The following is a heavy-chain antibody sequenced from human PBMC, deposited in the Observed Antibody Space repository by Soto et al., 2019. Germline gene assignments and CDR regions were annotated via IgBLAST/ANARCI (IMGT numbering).Heavy chain of an antibody. CDR2: IGNSGDGT. V-gene: IGHV3-23*01. J-gene: IGHJ4*02. CDR1: GFTFSGYT. Sequence: GGSLSLSCAASGFTFSGYTMNWVRQAPGKGLEWVAVIGNSGDGTHYADSVKGRFTISRNNSKNTLYLQMESLRAEDTAVYYCVKDVCDYWGQGVLVTVSS. CDR3: VKDVCDY.